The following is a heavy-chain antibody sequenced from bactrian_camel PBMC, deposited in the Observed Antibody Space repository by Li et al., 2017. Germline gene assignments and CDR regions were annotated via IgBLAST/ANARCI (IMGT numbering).Heavy chain of an antibody. Sequence: VQLVESGGGSVQAGGSLRLSCAASGYAFNSMGWFRQVPGKERELVITLSTEGSTYYSDSVKGRATISQDKAKNILYLRIDGLKTDDTAVYFCAAASTQGWECYYSYYGQGTQVTVS. J-gene: IGHJ4*01. CDR3: AAASTQGWECYYSY. V-gene: IGHV3S67*01. D-gene: IGHD1*01. CDR1: GYAFNS. CDR2: LSTEGST.